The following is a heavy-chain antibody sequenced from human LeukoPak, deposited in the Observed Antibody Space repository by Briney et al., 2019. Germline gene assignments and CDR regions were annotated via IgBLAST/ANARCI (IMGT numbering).Heavy chain of an antibody. CDR3: ARVCMGDYYDGSGWCDFDY. D-gene: IGHD3-22*01. CDR2: IIPILGIA. J-gene: IGHJ4*02. CDR1: GGTFSSYA. Sequence: SVKVSCKASGGTFSSYAISWVRQAPGQGLEWMGRIIPILGIANYAQKFQGRVTITADKSTSTAYMELSSLRSEDTAVYYCARVCMGDYYDGSGWCDFDYWGQGTLVTVSS. V-gene: IGHV1-69*04.